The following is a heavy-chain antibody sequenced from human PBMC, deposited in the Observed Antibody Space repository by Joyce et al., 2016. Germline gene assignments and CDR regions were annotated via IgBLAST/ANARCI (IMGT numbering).Heavy chain of an antibody. CDR3: ARSRGDY. CDR1: GFTCSSYW. CDR2: IKEDGSDK. J-gene: IGHJ4*02. D-gene: IGHD3-10*01. Sequence: EVQMVESGGGLVQPGGALRLSCAASGFTCSSYWMDWVRQAPGKGLEWVANIKEDGSDKSYVDSVKGRFTISRDNAKNSLYLEMNSLRAEDTAVYYCARSRGDYWGQGTLVTVSS. V-gene: IGHV3-7*03.